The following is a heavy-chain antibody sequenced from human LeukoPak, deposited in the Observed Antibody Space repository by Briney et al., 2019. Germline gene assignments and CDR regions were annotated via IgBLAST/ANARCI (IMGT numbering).Heavy chain of an antibody. D-gene: IGHD3-9*01. CDR3: ASKVKYYDILTGPLS. J-gene: IGHJ4*02. CDR1: GFTFSSYS. CDR2: ISSSSSYI. V-gene: IGHV3-21*01. Sequence: PGGSLRLSCAASGFTFSSYSMNWVRQAPGKGLEWVSSISSSSSYIYYADSVKGRFTISRDNAKNSLYLQMNSLRAKDTAVYYCASKVKYYDILTGPLSWGQGTLVTVSS.